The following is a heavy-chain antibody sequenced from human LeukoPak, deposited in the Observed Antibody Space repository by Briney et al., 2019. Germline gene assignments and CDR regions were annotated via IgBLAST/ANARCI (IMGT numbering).Heavy chain of an antibody. CDR3: AKGPHDYGDYFDY. CDR2: ISGGGSST. D-gene: IGHD4-17*01. CDR1: GFTFGSYA. V-gene: IGHV3-23*01. J-gene: IGHJ4*02. Sequence: GGSLRLSCAASGFTFGSYAMNWVRQAPGKGLEWVSVISGGGSSTYYADSVKGRFTISRDNSKNTLYLQMNSLRADDTAVYYCAKGPHDYGDYFDYWGQGTLVTVSS.